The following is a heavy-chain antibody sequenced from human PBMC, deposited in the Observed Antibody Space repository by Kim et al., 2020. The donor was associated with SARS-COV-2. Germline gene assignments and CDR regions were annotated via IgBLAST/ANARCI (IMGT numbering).Heavy chain of an antibody. V-gene: IGHV4-39*01. Sequence: LKSRVTISVDTAKNQCSLKLSSVTAADTAVYYCARLGILEWLPLPNWFDPWGQGTLVTVSS. D-gene: IGHD3-3*01. J-gene: IGHJ5*02. CDR3: ARLGILEWLPLPNWFDP.